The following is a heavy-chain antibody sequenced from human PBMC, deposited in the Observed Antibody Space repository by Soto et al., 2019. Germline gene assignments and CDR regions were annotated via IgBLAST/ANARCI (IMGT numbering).Heavy chain of an antibody. V-gene: IGHV3-21*01. CDR3: ARDRGDSGYDNGYYDFDI. J-gene: IGHJ3*02. CDR1: GFTFSSYS. CDR2: ISSSSSYI. D-gene: IGHD5-12*01. Sequence: GGPLRLSCAASGFTFSSYSMHWVRQAPGKGLEWVSSISSSSSYIHYADSVKGRFTISRDNAKNSLYLQMNSLRGEDTAVYYCARDRGDSGYDNGYYDFDIWGQETVVPISS.